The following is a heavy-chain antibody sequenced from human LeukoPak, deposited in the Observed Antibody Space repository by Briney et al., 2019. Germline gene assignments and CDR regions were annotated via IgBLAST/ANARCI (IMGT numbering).Heavy chain of an antibody. CDR3: ARLSAVAGYYYYYMDV. Sequence: VASVKVSCKASVYTFTSYDINWVRQATGQGLEWMGWMNPNSGNTGYAQKFQGRVTMTRNTSISTAYMELSSLRSEDTAVYYCARLSAVAGYYYYYMDVWGKGTTVTVSS. CDR2: MNPNSGNT. J-gene: IGHJ6*03. V-gene: IGHV1-8*01. D-gene: IGHD6-19*01. CDR1: VYTFTSYD.